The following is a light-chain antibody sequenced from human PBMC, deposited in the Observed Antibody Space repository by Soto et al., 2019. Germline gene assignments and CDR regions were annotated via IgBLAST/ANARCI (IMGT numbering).Light chain of an antibody. Sequence: QSALTQPASVSGSPGQSITISCTGTSSDVGSYNLVSWYQQHPGKAPKLMIYEVSKRPSGVSNRFSGSKSGNTASLTISGLQAEDEADYYCCLYAGSSTYVFGTGTKLTVL. CDR3: CLYAGSSTYV. CDR2: EVS. V-gene: IGLV2-23*02. CDR1: SSDVGSYNL. J-gene: IGLJ1*01.